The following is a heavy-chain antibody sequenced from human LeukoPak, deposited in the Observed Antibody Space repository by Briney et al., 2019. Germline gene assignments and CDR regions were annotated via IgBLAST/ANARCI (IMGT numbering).Heavy chain of an antibody. CDR1: GFTLSSYS. CDR2: ISSSSSYI. Sequence: GGSLRLSCAASGFTLSSYSMNWVRQAPGKGLEWVSSISSSSSYIYYADSVKGRFTISRDNAKNSLYLQMNSLRAEDTAVYYCARAIVATINPSDYWCQGTLVTVSS. J-gene: IGHJ4*02. V-gene: IGHV3-21*01. CDR3: ARAIVATINPSDY. D-gene: IGHD5-12*01.